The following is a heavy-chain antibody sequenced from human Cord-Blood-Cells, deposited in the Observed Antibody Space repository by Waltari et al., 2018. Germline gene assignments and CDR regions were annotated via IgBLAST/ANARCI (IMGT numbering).Heavy chain of an antibody. J-gene: IGHJ3*02. CDR3: ASTYYDFWSGYYDAFDI. Sequence: QMQLQESGSGLVKPSQTLSLTCSVYGGSISSGGYSWSWIRQPPGKGLEWIWYIYHSGSSYDNPSLKSRVTISVDRSKNQFSLKLSSVTAADTAVYYCASTYYDFWSGYYDAFDIWGQGTMVTVSS. CDR1: GGSISSGGYS. CDR2: IYHSGSS. V-gene: IGHV4-30-2*01. D-gene: IGHD3-3*01.